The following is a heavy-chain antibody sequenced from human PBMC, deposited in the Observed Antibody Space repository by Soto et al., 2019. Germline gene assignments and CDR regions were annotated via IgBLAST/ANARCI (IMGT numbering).Heavy chain of an antibody. CDR2: IIPIFGTA. D-gene: IGHD2-21*02. CDR3: ASPVATVYYYYGMDV. CDR1: GGTFSSYA. V-gene: IGHV1-69*12. Sequence: QVQLVQSGAEVKKPGSSVKVSCKASGGTFSSYAITWVRQAPGQGLEWMGGIIPIFGTADYAQKFQGRVTITADESTSTAYMELSSLRSADTAVYYCASPVATVYYYYGMDVWGQGTTVTVSS. J-gene: IGHJ6*02.